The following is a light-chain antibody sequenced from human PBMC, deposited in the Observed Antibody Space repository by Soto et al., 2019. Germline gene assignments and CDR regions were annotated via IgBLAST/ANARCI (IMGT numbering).Light chain of an antibody. Sequence: QSVLTQPPSLSGAPGQRVTISCTGSSYNIGAGYYVPWYQHLPGTAPKLLIYDNDNRPSGVPDRFSGSKSGTSASLAITGLQADDEADYYGQSYDTSLSALVFGGGTKLTVL. CDR2: DND. CDR1: SYNIGAGYY. V-gene: IGLV1-40*01. J-gene: IGLJ2*01. CDR3: QSYDTSLSALV.